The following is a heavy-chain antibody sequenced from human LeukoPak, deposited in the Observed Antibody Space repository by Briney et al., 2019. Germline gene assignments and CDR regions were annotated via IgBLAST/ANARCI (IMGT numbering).Heavy chain of an antibody. CDR3: ARVRYDYVWGSYRYPLFYFDY. CDR1: GGSFSGYY. D-gene: IGHD3-16*02. J-gene: IGHJ4*02. Sequence: SETLSLTCAVYGGSFSGYYWSWIRQPPGKGLEWIGEINHSGSTNYNPSLKSRVTISEDTSKNQFSLKLSSVTAADTAVYYCARVRYDYVWGSYRYPLFYFDYWGQGTLVTVSS. V-gene: IGHV4-34*01. CDR2: INHSGST.